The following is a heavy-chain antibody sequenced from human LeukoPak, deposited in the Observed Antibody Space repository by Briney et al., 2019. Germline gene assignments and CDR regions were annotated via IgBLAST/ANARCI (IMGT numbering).Heavy chain of an antibody. CDR2: IYYSGST. CDR1: GGSISSSSYY. J-gene: IGHJ4*02. CDR3: ARHPNVSRFLEWLGYFDY. V-gene: IGHV4-39*01. Sequence: SETLSLTCTVSGGSISSSSYYWGWIRQPPGKGLEWIGSIYYSGSTYYNPSLKSRVTISVDTSKNQFSLKLSSVTAADTAVYYCARHPNVSRFLEWLGYFDYWGQGTLVTVSS. D-gene: IGHD3-3*01.